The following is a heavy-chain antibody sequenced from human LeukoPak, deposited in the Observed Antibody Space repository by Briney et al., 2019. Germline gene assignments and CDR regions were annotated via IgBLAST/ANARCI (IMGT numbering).Heavy chain of an antibody. CDR2: ISSSSSYI. J-gene: IGHJ5*02. CDR3: ARVGTTDWYA. D-gene: IGHD3-9*01. CDR1: GFTFSSYS. V-gene: IGHV3-21*01. Sequence: GGSLRLSCAASGFTFSSYSMNWVRQAPGKGLEWVSSISSSSSYIYYADSVKGRFTISRDNAKNSLYLQMNSLRVEGTAVYYCARVGTTDWYAWGQGTLVAVSS.